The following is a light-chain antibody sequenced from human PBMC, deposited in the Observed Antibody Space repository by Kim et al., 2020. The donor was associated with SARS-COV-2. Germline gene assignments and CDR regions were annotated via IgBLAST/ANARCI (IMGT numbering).Light chain of an antibody. CDR1: SSDVGGYNY. V-gene: IGLV2-8*01. J-gene: IGLJ3*02. CDR3: SSYAGSHNLV. Sequence: GQSVTMSSTGTSSDVGGYNYVSWYQPHPGKAPKLMISQVSKRPSGVPDRFSGSKSGNTASLTVSGLQAEDEADYYCSSYAGSHNLVFGGGTKLTVL. CDR2: QVS.